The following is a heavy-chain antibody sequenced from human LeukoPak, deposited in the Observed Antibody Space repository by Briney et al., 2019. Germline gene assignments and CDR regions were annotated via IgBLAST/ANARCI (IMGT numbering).Heavy chain of an antibody. D-gene: IGHD3-3*02. V-gene: IGHV3-30-3*02. CDR1: GFTFSSYA. CDR3: AKCVDWVFVSTCPLGY. CDR2: ISYDGSNK. Sequence: PGRSLRLSCAASGFTFSSYAMHWVRQAPGKGLEWVAVISYDGSNKYYADSVKGRFTISRDNSKNTLYLQMNSLRVEDTAVYYCAKCVDWVFVSTCPLGYWGQGTLVPVSS. J-gene: IGHJ4*02.